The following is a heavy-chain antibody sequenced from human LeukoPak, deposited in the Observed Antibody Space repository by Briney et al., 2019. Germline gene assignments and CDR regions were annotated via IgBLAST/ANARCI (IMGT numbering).Heavy chain of an antibody. Sequence: SETLSLTCTISGGSISSYYWSWIRQPPGKGLDWIGYIYYSGSTNYNPSLKSRVTMSVDTSKNQFSLKLSSVTAADTAVYYCARGTVVFGMDVWGQGTMVTVSS. V-gene: IGHV4-59*01. D-gene: IGHD2-15*01. CDR3: ARGTVVFGMDV. CDR2: IYYSGST. CDR1: GGSISSYY. J-gene: IGHJ6*02.